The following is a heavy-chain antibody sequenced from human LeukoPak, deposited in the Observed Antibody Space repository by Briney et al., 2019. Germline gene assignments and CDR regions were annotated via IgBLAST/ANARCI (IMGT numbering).Heavy chain of an antibody. V-gene: IGHV3-23*01. D-gene: IGHD6-19*01. J-gene: IGHJ4*02. CDR2: ISGSGGST. CDR3: AKDPGGRYVAGYDY. CDR1: GSTFSRYA. Sequence: GGSLRLSCAASGSTFSRYAMSWVRQAPGKGLEWVSVISGSGGSTDYADSVKGRFTISRDNSKNTLNLQMNSLRAEDTAVYYCAKDPGGRYVAGYDYWGQGTLVTVSS.